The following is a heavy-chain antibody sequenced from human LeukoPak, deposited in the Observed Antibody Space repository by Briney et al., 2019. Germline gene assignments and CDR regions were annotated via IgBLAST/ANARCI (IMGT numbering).Heavy chain of an antibody. CDR1: GYTFTGYY. D-gene: IGHD3-22*01. CDR3: ARGGYYYDSSGPYYFDY. V-gene: IGHV1-2*06. Sequence: ASVKVSCKASGYTFTGYYMHWVRQAPGQGLEWMGRINPNSGGTNYAQKFQGRVTMTRDTSISTAYMALSRLRSDDTAVYYCARGGYYYDSSGPYYFDYWGQGTLVTVSP. J-gene: IGHJ4*02. CDR2: INPNSGGT.